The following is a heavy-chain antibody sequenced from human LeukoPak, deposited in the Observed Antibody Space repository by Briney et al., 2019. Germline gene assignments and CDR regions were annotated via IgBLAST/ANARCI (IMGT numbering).Heavy chain of an antibody. V-gene: IGHV1-8*01. Sequence: ASVKVSCKASGYTFTSYDINWARQATGQGLEWMGWMNPNSGNTGYAQKFQGRVTMTRNTSISTAYMELSSLRSEDTAVYYCARERIYYDSSGYYYYYYGMDVWGQGTTVTVSS. CDR2: MNPNSGNT. CDR1: GYTFTSYD. CDR3: ARERIYYDSSGYYYYYYGMDV. J-gene: IGHJ6*02. D-gene: IGHD3-22*01.